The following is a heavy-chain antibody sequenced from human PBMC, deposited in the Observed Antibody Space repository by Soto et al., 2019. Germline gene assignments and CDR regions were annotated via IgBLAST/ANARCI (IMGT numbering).Heavy chain of an antibody. Sequence: SGPTLVNPTETLTLTCTVSGFSFSNARMGVSWIRQPPGKALEWLAHIFSNDEKSYSTSLKSRLTISKDTSKSQVVLTMTNMDPVDTATYYCARMSRPFYDSSGYGNWFDPWGQRTLVTVSS. CDR3: ARMSRPFYDSSGYGNWFDP. CDR1: GFSFSNARMG. D-gene: IGHD3-22*01. J-gene: IGHJ5*02. V-gene: IGHV2-26*01. CDR2: IFSNDEK.